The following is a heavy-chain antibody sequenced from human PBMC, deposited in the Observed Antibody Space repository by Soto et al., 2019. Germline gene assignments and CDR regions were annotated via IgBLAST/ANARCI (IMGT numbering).Heavy chain of an antibody. CDR1: GFTFSSYG. CDR3: AKDPREGEGYFDY. Sequence: PGGSLRLSCAASGFTFSSYGMHWVRQAPGKGLEWVAVISYDGSNKYYADSVKGRFTISRDNSKNTLYLQMNSLRAEDTAVYCCAKDPREGEGYFDYWGQGTLVTVPQ. J-gene: IGHJ4*02. D-gene: IGHD1-26*01. V-gene: IGHV3-30*18. CDR2: ISYDGSNK.